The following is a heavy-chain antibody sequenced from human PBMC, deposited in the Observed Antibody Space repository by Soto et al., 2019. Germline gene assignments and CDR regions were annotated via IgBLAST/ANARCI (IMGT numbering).Heavy chain of an antibody. CDR3: AREEYDSSGYYSHPVDY. V-gene: IGHV3-74*01. CDR1: GFTFSSYW. D-gene: IGHD3-22*01. Sequence: GGSLRLSCAASGFTFSSYWMHWVRQAPGKGLVWVSRINSDGSSTSYADSVKGRFTISRDNSKNTLYMQMNSLRVEDTAVYYCAREEYDSSGYYSHPVDYWGQGTLVTVSS. CDR2: INSDGSST. J-gene: IGHJ4*02.